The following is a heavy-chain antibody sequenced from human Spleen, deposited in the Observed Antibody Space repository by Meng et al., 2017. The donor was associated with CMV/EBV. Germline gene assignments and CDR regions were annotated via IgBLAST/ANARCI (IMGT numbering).Heavy chain of an antibody. CDR2: IHSSGST. V-gene: IGHV4-59*01. CDR3: SRDPIVPAPYWYFDL. CDR1: GGSFSGYY. Sequence: SETLSLTCAVYGGSFSGYYWSWIRQPPGKGLEWIGYIHSSGSTHYSSSLKSRVTISVDTSDDQFSLKLTSVTAADTAVYYCSRDPIVPAPYWYFDLWGRGTLVTVSS. J-gene: IGHJ2*01. D-gene: IGHD2/OR15-2a*01.